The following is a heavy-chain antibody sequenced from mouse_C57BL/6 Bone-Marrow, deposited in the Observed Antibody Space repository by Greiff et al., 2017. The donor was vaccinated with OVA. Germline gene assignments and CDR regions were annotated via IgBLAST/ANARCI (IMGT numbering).Heavy chain of an antibody. V-gene: IGHV1-5*01. CDR3: TRLGYYGSSGRYYFDY. CDR1: GYTFTSYW. CDR2: IYPGNSDT. D-gene: IGHD1-1*01. Sequence: VQLQQPGAELVKPGASVKLSCKASGYTFTSYWMHWVKQRPGQGLEWIGAIYPGNSDTSYNQKFKGKAKLTAVTSASTAYMELSSLTNEDSAVYYCTRLGYYGSSGRYYFDYWGQGTTLTVSS. J-gene: IGHJ2*01.